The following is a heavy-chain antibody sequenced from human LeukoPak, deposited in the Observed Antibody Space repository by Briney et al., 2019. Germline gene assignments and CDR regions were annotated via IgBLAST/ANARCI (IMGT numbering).Heavy chain of an antibody. CDR3: ARGRDGRYYPYFEY. Sequence: PSETLSLTCAVYGGSFSGYYWSWIRQPPGKGLEWIGEINHSGSTNYNPSLKSRVTISVDTSKNQFSLKLTSVTAADTAVYYCARGRDGRYYPYFEYWGQGTLVTVSS. CDR1: GGSFSGYY. V-gene: IGHV4-34*01. J-gene: IGHJ4*02. D-gene: IGHD1-26*01. CDR2: INHSGST.